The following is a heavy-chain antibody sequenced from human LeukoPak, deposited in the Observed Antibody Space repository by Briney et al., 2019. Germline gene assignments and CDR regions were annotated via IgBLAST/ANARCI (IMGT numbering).Heavy chain of an antibody. V-gene: IGHV3-7*01. CDR2: IKQDGSEK. CDR3: ATEAGDEYSSSWYRD. J-gene: IGHJ4*02. Sequence: AGTLRLSCAASGFTFSSYCLSWVRQAPGKGLEWVANIKQDGSEKYYVDSVKGRFTISRDNAKNSLYLQMDSLRAEDTAVYYCATEAGDEYSSSWYRDWGQGTLVTVSS. D-gene: IGHD6-13*01. CDR1: GFTFSSYC.